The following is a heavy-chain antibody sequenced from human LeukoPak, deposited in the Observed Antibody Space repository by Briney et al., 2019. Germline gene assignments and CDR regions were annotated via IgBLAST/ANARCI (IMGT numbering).Heavy chain of an antibody. CDR2: ITGSGGRT. CDR3: ADIVPGARD. Sequence: GGSLRLSCVASGLTFTSSAMSWVRQAPGRGLEWVSAITGSGGRTYYADSVKGRFTISRDNAKNTLCLQMNSLRVEDTAVYYCADIVPGARDWGQGTLVTVSS. D-gene: IGHD2-8*02. CDR1: GLTFTSSA. V-gene: IGHV3-23*01. J-gene: IGHJ4*02.